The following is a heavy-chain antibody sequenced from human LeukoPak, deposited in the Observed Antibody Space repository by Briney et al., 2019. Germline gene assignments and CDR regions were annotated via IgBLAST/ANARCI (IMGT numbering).Heavy chain of an antibody. CDR2: INPNSGGT. J-gene: IGHJ6*03. V-gene: IGHV1-2*02. CDR3: ARDQRVSAYVGYYYMDV. D-gene: IGHD5-12*01. Sequence: ASVKVSCKASGYTFTGYYMHWVRQAPGQGLEWMGWINPNSGGTNYAQKFQGRVTMTRDTSISTAYMELSSLRSEDTAVYYCARDQRVSAYVGYYYMDVWGKGTTVTISS. CDR1: GYTFTGYY.